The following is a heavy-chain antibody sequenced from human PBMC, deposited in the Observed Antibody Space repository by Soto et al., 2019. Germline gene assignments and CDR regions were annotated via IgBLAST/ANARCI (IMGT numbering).Heavy chain of an antibody. CDR2: ISYDGSNK. Sequence: PGGSLRLSCAASGFTFSSYGMHWVRQAPGKGLEWVAVISYDGSNKYYADSVKGRFTISRDNSKNTLYLQMNSLRAEDTAVYYCAKDLSPLYYYYGMDVWGRGTTVTVSS. J-gene: IGHJ6*02. CDR3: AKDLSPLYYYYGMDV. CDR1: GFTFSSYG. V-gene: IGHV3-30*18.